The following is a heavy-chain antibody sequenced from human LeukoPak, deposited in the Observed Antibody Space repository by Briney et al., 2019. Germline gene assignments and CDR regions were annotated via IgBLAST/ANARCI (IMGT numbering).Heavy chain of an antibody. CDR3: ARDRGDGYNFGYFDL. Sequence: GASVKVSCKASGYTFTSYGISWVRQAPGQGLEWMGWISAYNGNTNYAQKLQGRVTMTTDTSTSTAYMELRSLRSDDTAVYYCARDRGDGYNFGYFDLWGRGTLVTVSS. CDR2: ISAYNGNT. V-gene: IGHV1-18*01. D-gene: IGHD5-24*01. CDR1: GYTFTSYG. J-gene: IGHJ2*01.